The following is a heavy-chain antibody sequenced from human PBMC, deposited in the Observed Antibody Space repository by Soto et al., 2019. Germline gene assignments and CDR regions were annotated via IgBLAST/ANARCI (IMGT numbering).Heavy chain of an antibody. CDR2: IYYSGST. Sequence: SETLSLTCTVSGGSISSYYWNWIRQPPGKGLEWIGYIYYSGSTNYNPSLKSRVTISVDTSKNQFSLKLSSVTAADTAFYYCARLGGYYQSLDTWGQGTLVTVS. CDR3: ARLGGYYQSLDT. V-gene: IGHV4-59*08. CDR1: GGSISSYY. J-gene: IGHJ5*02. D-gene: IGHD3-22*01.